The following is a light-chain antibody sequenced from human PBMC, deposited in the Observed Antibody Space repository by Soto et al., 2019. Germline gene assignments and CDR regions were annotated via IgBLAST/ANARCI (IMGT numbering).Light chain of an antibody. CDR1: QSALYSSNNKHY. V-gene: IGKV4-1*01. CDR3: QQYYSTPA. J-gene: IGKJ1*01. Sequence: DIVMTQSPDSLAVSLGERATINCKSSQSALYSSNNKHYLAWYQQKPGQPPKLLIYWASTRESGVPDRFSGSGSGTDFTLTISSLQAEDVAVYYCQQYYSTPAFGQGTKVEIK. CDR2: WAS.